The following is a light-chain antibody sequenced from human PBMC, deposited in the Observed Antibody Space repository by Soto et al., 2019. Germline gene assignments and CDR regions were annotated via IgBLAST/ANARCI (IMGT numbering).Light chain of an antibody. CDR1: QTISTY. CDR2: DAS. Sequence: DILMTQSPSSLSASVGDRVTITCRASQTISTYLNWYQQKPGKAPRLLIYDASSLLSGVPSRFSGSGSGTDFTLTIASLQPEDFSTDYCQQSDSTPYTFGQGTKVEI. J-gene: IGKJ2*01. CDR3: QQSDSTPYT. V-gene: IGKV1-39*01.